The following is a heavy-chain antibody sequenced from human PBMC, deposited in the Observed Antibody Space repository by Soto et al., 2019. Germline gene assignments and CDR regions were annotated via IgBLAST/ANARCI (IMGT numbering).Heavy chain of an antibody. CDR3: ARGRPPQYSRVLPTGYYFDY. CDR2: INHSGST. D-gene: IGHD6-6*01. CDR1: GGSFSGYY. V-gene: IGHV4-34*01. J-gene: IGHJ4*02. Sequence: KPSETLSLTCAVYGGSFSGYYWSWIRQPPGKGLEWIGEINHSGSTNYNPSLKSRVTISVDTSKNQFSLKLSSVTAADTAVYYCARGRPPQYSRVLPTGYYFDYWGQGTLVTVSS.